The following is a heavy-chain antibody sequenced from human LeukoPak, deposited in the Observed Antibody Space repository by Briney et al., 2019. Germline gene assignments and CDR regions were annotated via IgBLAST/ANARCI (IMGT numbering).Heavy chain of an antibody. D-gene: IGHD4-17*01. CDR2: ITWNGGST. CDR1: GFIFDDYG. V-gene: IGHV3-20*04. J-gene: IGHJ6*03. Sequence: GGSLRLSCAASGFIFDDYGMSWVRQAPGKGLEWVSGITWNGGSTGYADSVKGRFTISRDNAKNSLYLQMNSLRAEDTALYYCARSYDYNTVTTPLYYYYYMDVWGKGTTVTVSS. CDR3: ARSYDYNTVTTPLYYYYYMDV.